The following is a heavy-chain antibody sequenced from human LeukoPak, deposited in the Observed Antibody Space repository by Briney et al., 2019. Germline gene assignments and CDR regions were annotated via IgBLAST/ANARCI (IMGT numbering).Heavy chain of an antibody. CDR3: ATSWDY. CDR1: GRIFSKYW. V-gene: IGHV3-7*01. Sequence: GGSLRLSCEASGRIFSKYWMSWVRQAPGKGLEWVANIKQDGSEKYYLDSVKGRFTISRDNAKNSLYLHMNSLRAEDTAVYYCATSWDYWGQGTLVTVSS. J-gene: IGHJ4*02. CDR2: IKQDGSEK.